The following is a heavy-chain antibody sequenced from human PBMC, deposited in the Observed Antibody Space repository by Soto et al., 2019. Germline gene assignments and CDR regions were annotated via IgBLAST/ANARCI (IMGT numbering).Heavy chain of an antibody. D-gene: IGHD2-2*02. CDR1: GDSVSSNSAA. Sequence: SQTLSLTCAISGDSVSSNSAAWNWIRQSPSRGLEWLGRTYYRSKWYNDYAVSVKSRITINPDTSKNQFSLQLNSVTPEGTAVYYCARDSGYCSSTSCYISDGMDVWGQGTTVTVSS. CDR3: ARDSGYCSSTSCYISDGMDV. CDR2: TYYRSKWYN. V-gene: IGHV6-1*01. J-gene: IGHJ6*02.